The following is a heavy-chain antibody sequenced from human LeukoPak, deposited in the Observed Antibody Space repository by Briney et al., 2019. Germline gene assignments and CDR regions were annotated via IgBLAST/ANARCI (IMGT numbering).Heavy chain of an antibody. Sequence: GGSLRLSCAASGFTFSSHWMSWVRQAPGKGLEWVANIKQDGSEKYYVDSVKGRFTISRDSAKNSLYLQMNSLRAEDTAVYYCARDGVPGSQDVFDYWGQGTLVTVSS. CDR2: IKQDGSEK. CDR1: GFTFSSHW. CDR3: ARDGVPGSQDVFDY. D-gene: IGHD3-3*01. V-gene: IGHV3-7*01. J-gene: IGHJ4*02.